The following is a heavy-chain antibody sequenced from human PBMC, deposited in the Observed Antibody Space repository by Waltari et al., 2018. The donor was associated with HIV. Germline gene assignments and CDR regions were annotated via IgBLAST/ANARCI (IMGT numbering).Heavy chain of an antibody. Sequence: EVQLVESGGGPVKPGGSLRLSCRASGFTFNSYSLNLVRQAPGKGLELISSISSSGTFTHYADSVKGRFTISRDNANKSVYLQMNSLRAEDTAVYYCARDSRDNSWSLNFFDPWGQGTLVTVSS. CDR1: GFTFNSYS. CDR2: ISSSGTFT. D-gene: IGHD6-13*01. J-gene: IGHJ5*02. V-gene: IGHV3-21*01. CDR3: ARDSRDNSWSLNFFDP.